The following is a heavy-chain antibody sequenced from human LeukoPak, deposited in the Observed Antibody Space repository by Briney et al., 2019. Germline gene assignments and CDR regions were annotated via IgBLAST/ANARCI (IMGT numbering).Heavy chain of an antibody. Sequence: SVRVSCKASGGTFISYAISWVRQAPGQGLEWMGGIIPIFGTANYAQKFQGRVTIAADESTSTAYMELSSLRSEDTAVYYCARETFGYFDYWGQGTLVTVSS. CDR3: ARETFGYFDY. V-gene: IGHV1-69*01. D-gene: IGHD3-10*01. CDR2: IIPIFGTA. CDR1: GGTFISYA. J-gene: IGHJ4*02.